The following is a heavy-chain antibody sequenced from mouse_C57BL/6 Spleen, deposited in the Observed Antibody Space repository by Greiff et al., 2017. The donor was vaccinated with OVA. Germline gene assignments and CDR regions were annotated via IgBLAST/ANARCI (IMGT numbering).Heavy chain of an antibody. CDR2: ISSGGSYT. Sequence: DVMLVESGGDLVKPGGSLKLSCAASGFTFSSYGMSWVRQTPDKRLEWVATISSGGSYTYYPDSVKGRFTISRDNAKNTLYLQMSSLKSEDTAMYYCARHRGRGTDFDYWGQGTTLTVSS. V-gene: IGHV5-6*02. CDR3: ARHRGRGTDFDY. D-gene: IGHD1-1*01. J-gene: IGHJ2*01. CDR1: GFTFSSYG.